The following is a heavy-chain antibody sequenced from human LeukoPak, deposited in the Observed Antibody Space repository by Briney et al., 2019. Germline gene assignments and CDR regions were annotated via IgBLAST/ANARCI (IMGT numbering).Heavy chain of an antibody. CDR3: ARSSLRRTYYYDSSGAGDFDY. J-gene: IGHJ4*02. Sequence: SETLSLTCAVYGGSFSGYYWSWIRQPPGKGLEWIGEINHSGSTNYNPSLKSRVTISVDTSKNQFSLKLSSVTAADTAVYYCARSSLRRTYYYDSSGAGDFDYWGQGTLVTVSS. V-gene: IGHV4-34*01. CDR1: GGSFSGYY. CDR2: INHSGST. D-gene: IGHD3-22*01.